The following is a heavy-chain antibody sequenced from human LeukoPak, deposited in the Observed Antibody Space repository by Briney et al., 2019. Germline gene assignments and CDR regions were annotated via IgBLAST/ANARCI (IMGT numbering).Heavy chain of an antibody. J-gene: IGHJ4*02. CDR2: FDPEDGET. Sequence: ASAKVSCKVSGYTLTELSMHWVRQAPGEGLEWMGGFDPEDGETIYAQKFQGRVTMTEDTSTDTAYMDLSSLRSEDTAVYYCATQAWDSSGWLDYWGQGTLVTVSS. CDR3: ATQAWDSSGWLDY. CDR1: GYTLTELS. V-gene: IGHV1-24*01. D-gene: IGHD6-19*01.